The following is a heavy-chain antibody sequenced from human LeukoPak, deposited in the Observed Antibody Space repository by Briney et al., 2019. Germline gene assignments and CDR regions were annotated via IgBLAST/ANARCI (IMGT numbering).Heavy chain of an antibody. J-gene: IGHJ4*02. CDR2: ISGSGDTT. CDR3: ANDFDH. V-gene: IGHV3-23*01. CDR1: GFTFNDYA. Sequence: GGSLRLSCAASGFTFNDYAMSWVRQAPGKGLEWVSAISGSGDTTYYADSVKGRFTISREISKNSLHLQMNRLTADDTAVYYFANDFDHWGQGTLVTVSS.